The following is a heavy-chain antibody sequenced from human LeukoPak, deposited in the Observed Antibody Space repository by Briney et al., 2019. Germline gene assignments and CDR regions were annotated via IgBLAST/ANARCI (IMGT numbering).Heavy chain of an antibody. J-gene: IGHJ5*02. CDR2: ISSWSSFI. Sequence: GGSLRLSCAASGFAFDTYSMTWVRQAPGKGLEWVSSISSWSSFIYSADSVTGRFSISRDNAKNSLYLQMNSLRAEDTAVYYCARAGSTNSWFDPWGQGTLVIVSS. V-gene: IGHV3-21*01. CDR1: GFAFDTYS. CDR3: ARAGSTNSWFDP. D-gene: IGHD2-2*01.